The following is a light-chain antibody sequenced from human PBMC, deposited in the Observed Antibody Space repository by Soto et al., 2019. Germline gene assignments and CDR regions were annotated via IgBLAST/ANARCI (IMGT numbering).Light chain of an antibody. V-gene: IGKV1-8*01. CDR1: QGISSY. Sequence: AIRMTQSPSSFSASTGDRVTITCRASQGISSYLAWYQQKPGKAPKLLIYAASTLHSGVPSRFSGSGSGTDFTLTISCLQSEDFATYYCQQYYSYPPTFGGGTKVEIK. CDR2: AAS. CDR3: QQYYSYPPT. J-gene: IGKJ4*01.